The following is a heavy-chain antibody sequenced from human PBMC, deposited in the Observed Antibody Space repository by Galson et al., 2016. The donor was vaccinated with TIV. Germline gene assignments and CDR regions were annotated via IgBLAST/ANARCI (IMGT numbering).Heavy chain of an antibody. V-gene: IGHV3-7*01. CDR3: AREIPGGTTDLGC. D-gene: IGHD1-14*01. J-gene: IGHJ4*02. Sequence: SLRLSCAASGFAFSNYWMSWVRQAPGKGLEWVANIKDDGRDNNYVDSVWGRFTISRDNAKNSLFLQINSLRVEDTAVYYCAREIPGGTTDLGCWGQGTLVTVSS. CDR2: IKDDGRDN. CDR1: GFAFSNYW.